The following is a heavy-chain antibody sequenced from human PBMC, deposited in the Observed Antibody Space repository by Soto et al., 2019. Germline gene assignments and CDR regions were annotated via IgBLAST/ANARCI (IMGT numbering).Heavy chain of an antibody. CDR1: GFTFSGHW. Sequence: PGGSLRLSCAASGFTFSGHWMHWVRQAPGKGLVWVSRISSDGSSADYADSVKGRFTISRDNTKNTLYLQMNSLRAEDTALYYCARVLYCSGGGCYSNSDYWGQGTPVTVSS. J-gene: IGHJ4*02. D-gene: IGHD2-15*01. V-gene: IGHV3-74*01. CDR3: ARVLYCSGGGCYSNSDY. CDR2: ISSDGSSA.